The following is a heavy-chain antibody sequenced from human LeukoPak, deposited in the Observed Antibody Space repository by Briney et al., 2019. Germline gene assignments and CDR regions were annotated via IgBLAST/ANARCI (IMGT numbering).Heavy chain of an antibody. CDR2: IGSDDNT. D-gene: IGHD2-21*01. V-gene: IGHV3-23*01. CDR1: GFTFSRNA. CDR3: AKDILRWSFDS. Sequence: GGSLRLSCAASGFTFSRNAMAWVRQAPGKGLEWVAGIGSDDNTHYAESVRGRFTISRGISKNTVSLQMSSLRAEDTAVYYCAKDILRWSFDSWGQGILVTVSS. J-gene: IGHJ4*02.